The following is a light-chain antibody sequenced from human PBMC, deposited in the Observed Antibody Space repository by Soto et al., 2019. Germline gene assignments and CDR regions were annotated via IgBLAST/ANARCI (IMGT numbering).Light chain of an antibody. J-gene: IGKJ1*01. V-gene: IGKV3-20*01. CDR3: QQYSSWLWT. Sequence: VVLSQSPGTLSLSPGEIATLSFRASQTVGTTYLAWYQHKPGQAPRLLIYGASNRATGVPARISGSVSGTEFTLTIASLQSEDFAVYYCQQYSSWLWTFGQGTKVDIK. CDR2: GAS. CDR1: QTVGTTY.